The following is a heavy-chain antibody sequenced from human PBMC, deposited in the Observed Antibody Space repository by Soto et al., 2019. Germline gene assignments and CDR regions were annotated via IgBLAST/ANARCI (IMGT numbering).Heavy chain of an antibody. CDR3: ARDKITGRFDY. V-gene: IGHV4-34*01. J-gene: IGHJ4*02. D-gene: IGHD2-8*02. CDR2: INHSGST. CDR1: GGSFSGYY. Sequence: QVQLQQWGAGLLKPSETLSLTCAVYGGSFSGYYWPWIRQHPGTGLEWIGEINHSGSTNYNPSLKSRVTISVDTSTNQFSWQLTSVTAADTGVYYWARDKITGRFDYWCQGTLVTVSS.